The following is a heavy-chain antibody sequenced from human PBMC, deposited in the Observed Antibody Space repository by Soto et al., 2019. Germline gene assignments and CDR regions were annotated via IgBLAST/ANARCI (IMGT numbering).Heavy chain of an antibody. D-gene: IGHD6-25*01. V-gene: IGHV3-49*04. CDR3: TSAAHTETDP. J-gene: IGHJ3*01. CDR2: IRSKAYGGTT. Sequence: SRRVSCTGSGFALGAYAMSSVRHAPGKGLEWVGFIRSKAYGGTTEYAASVKGRFTISRDDSKSIAYLQMNSLKTEDTAVYYFTSAAHTETDPWCQGTVVTISS. CDR1: GFALGAYA.